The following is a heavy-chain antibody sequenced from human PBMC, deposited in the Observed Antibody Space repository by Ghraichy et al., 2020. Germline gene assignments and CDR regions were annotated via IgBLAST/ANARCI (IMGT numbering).Heavy chain of an antibody. CDR3: ARDLLGSLFGVADAFDY. Sequence: GGSLRLSCAASGFIFSHYAMDWVRQAPGEGLEWISYISSSSSTHYADSVKGRFTISRDNARSSLYLQINSLRDEDTAVYYCARDLLGSLFGVADAFDYWGQGTLVTVSS. J-gene: IGHJ4*02. V-gene: IGHV3-48*02. D-gene: IGHD3-3*01. CDR1: GFIFSHYA. CDR2: ISSSSST.